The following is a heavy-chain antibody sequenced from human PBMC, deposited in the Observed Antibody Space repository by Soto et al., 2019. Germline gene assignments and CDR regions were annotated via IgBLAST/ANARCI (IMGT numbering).Heavy chain of an antibody. V-gene: IGHV4-34*01. Sequence: PSETLSLTCAVYGGSFSGYYWSWIRQPPGKGLEWSGEINHSGSTNYNPSIKSRVTISVDTSKNQFSLKLSSVTAADTAVFYCARCVLYSSSWLNWFDPWGQGTLVTVSS. CDR1: GGSFSGYY. J-gene: IGHJ5*02. D-gene: IGHD6-13*01. CDR2: INHSGST. CDR3: ARCVLYSSSWLNWFDP.